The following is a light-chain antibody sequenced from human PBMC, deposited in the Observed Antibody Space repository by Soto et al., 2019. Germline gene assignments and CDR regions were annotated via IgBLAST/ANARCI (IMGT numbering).Light chain of an antibody. CDR1: SSDIGDYDY. Sequence: QSVLTQPASVSGSPGQSITISCTGPSSDIGDYDYVSWHQQHPGKAPKLMIYDVSNRPSGVSNRFSGSKSGNTASLTISGLQAEDEADYYCSSSTTRGLYVFGAGTKVTVL. V-gene: IGLV2-14*03. J-gene: IGLJ1*01. CDR3: SSSTTRGLYV. CDR2: DVS.